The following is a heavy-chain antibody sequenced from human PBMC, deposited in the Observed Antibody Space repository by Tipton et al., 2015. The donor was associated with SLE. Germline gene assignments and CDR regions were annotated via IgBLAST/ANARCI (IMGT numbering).Heavy chain of an antibody. J-gene: IGHJ2*01. V-gene: IGHV4-34*01. CDR2: INHSGSA. Sequence: TLSLTCAVYGGSFSGYYWTWIRQPPGKGLEWIGEINHSGSANYNPSLKSRVTISVDTSKNQFSLKLSSVTAADTAMYYCARFSPSMTPVTEHWYFDLWGRGTLVTVSS. D-gene: IGHD4-17*01. CDR1: GGSFSGYY. CDR3: ARFSPSMTPVTEHWYFDL.